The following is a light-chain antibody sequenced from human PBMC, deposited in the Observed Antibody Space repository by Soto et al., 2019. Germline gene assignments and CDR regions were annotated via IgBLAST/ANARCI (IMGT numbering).Light chain of an antibody. J-gene: IGKJ3*01. Sequence: DIQMTQSPSSLSASVGDRVTITCRASQDINNYLAWYQQRPGKAPKLLIYGATTLQPGVPSRFSGSGSGTDFTLTISSLQPEDVATYYCQNCKSAVFTFGPGTKVDTK. CDR3: QNCKSAVFT. V-gene: IGKV1-27*01. CDR2: GAT. CDR1: QDINNY.